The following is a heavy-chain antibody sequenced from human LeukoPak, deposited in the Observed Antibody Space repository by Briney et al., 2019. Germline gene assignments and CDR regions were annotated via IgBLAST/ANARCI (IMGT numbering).Heavy chain of an antibody. CDR2: IYYSGST. D-gene: IGHD4-17*01. V-gene: IGHV4-59*01. J-gene: IGHJ6*02. CDR1: GSSISSYY. CDR3: ARGLLYGDYVHGMDV. Sequence: SETLSLTCTVSGSSISSYYWSWIRQPPGKGLEWIGYIYYSGSTNYNPSLKSRVTISVDTSKNQFSLKLSSVTAADTAVYYCARGLLYGDYVHGMDVWGQGTTVTVSS.